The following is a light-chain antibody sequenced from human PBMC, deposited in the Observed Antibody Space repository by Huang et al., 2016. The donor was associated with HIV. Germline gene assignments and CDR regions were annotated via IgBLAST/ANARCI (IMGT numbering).Light chain of an antibody. V-gene: IGKV3-15*01. CDR3: QQYNNWPPWT. Sequence: EVVMTQSPVTLSVSPGERATLSCRASQSVNNKLAWFQQKPGQAPRLLIHDASIRATGIPGRFSGSGSWTEFTLTISSLQSEDFAVYYCQQYNNWPPWTFGQGTKVEIK. CDR1: QSVNNK. J-gene: IGKJ1*01. CDR2: DAS.